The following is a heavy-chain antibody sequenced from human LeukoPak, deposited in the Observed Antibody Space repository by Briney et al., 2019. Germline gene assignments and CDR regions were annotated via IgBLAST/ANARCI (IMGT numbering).Heavy chain of an antibody. J-gene: IGHJ4*02. Sequence: PGRSLRLSCAASGFTFSNYGMHWVRQAPGKGLEWVSVIYSGGSTYYADSVKGRFTISRDNSKNTLYLQMNSLRAEDTAVYYCASGNWKWGQGTLVTVSS. D-gene: IGHD1-20*01. CDR3: ASGNWK. CDR2: IYSGGST. V-gene: IGHV3-53*01. CDR1: GFTFSNYG.